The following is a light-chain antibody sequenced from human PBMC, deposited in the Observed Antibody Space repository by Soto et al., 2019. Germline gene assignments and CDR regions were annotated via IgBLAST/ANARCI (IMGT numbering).Light chain of an antibody. Sequence: EIVLTQSPGTLSLSPGEKATLSCRASQSVTSYLAWYQQKPGQAPRLLIFGASGRVTGIPDRFSGSGSGTDFTLTISRLEPEDFAVYYCQQYGSSPLTFGGGTKVEIK. J-gene: IGKJ4*01. CDR2: GAS. CDR3: QQYGSSPLT. CDR1: QSVTSY. V-gene: IGKV3-20*01.